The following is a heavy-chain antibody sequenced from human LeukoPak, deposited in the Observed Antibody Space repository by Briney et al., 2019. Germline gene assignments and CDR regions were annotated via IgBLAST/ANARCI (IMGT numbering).Heavy chain of an antibody. J-gene: IGHJ5*02. D-gene: IGHD2-21*02. V-gene: IGHV4-39*06. CDR2: IYYSGNT. CDR3: ARVPLAYCGGDCYSGVGLFDP. CDR1: GGSISNTSYY. Sequence: PSETLSLTCTVSGGSISNTSYYWGWIRQPPGKGLEWIGIIYYSGNTYYSPSLKSRVTISVDTSKNQFPLKLSSVTAADTAVYYCARVPLAYCGGDCYSGVGLFDPWGQGTLVTVSS.